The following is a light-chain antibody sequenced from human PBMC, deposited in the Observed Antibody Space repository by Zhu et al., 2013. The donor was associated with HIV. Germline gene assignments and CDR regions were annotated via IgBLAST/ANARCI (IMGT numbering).Light chain of an antibody. Sequence: DILMTQSPATLSVSPGERVTLSCRASQSVSNNLAWYHHRPGQAPRLLIYGVSSRATGIPDRFSGSGSGTDFTLSISRLEVEDFAVYYCQQYDSSLWTFGQGTKVETK. V-gene: IGKV3D-15*01. J-gene: IGKJ1*01. CDR1: QSVSNN. CDR3: QQYDSSLWT. CDR2: GVS.